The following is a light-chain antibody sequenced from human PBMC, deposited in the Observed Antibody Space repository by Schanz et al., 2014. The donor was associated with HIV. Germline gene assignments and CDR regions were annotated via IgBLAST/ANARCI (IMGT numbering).Light chain of an antibody. Sequence: QSALTQPPSASGSPGQSVTISCTGTSNDIGAYRYVSWYQHHPGRAPRLLIYEVTKRPSGVPGRFSGSKSGNTASLTISGLQADDEADYYCTSYTSTSTHVVFGGGTKLTVL. V-gene: IGLV2-8*01. CDR1: SNDIGAYRY. J-gene: IGLJ2*01. CDR3: TSYTSTSTHVV. CDR2: EVT.